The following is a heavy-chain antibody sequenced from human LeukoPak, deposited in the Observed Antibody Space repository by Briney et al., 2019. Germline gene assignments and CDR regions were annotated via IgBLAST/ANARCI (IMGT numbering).Heavy chain of an antibody. CDR2: INPNSGGT. J-gene: IGHJ3*02. D-gene: IGHD2-2*01. CDR1: GYTFTGYY. V-gene: IGHV1-2*02. CDR3: ARGFLRRVVPAARGYAFDI. Sequence: ASVKVSCKASGYTFTGYYMRWVRQAPGEGLEWMGWINPNSGGTNYAQKFQGRVTMTRDTSISTASMELCRLRSDDTAVYYCARGFLRRVVPAARGYAFDIWGQGTMVTVSS.